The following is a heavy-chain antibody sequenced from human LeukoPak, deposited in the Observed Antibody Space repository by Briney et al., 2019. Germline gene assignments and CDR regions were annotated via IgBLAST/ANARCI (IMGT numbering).Heavy chain of an antibody. V-gene: IGHV3-23*01. J-gene: IGHJ4*02. CDR2: ISGRDDST. CDR3: AKWGDYDILTGYYDPDY. D-gene: IGHD3-9*01. CDR1: GFTFSSYA. Sequence: GSLRLSCAASGFTFSSYAMSWVRQAPGKGLEWVSAISGRDDSTYYADFVKGRFTISRDTSKNTLFLQMNSLRAEDTAVYYCAKWGDYDILTGYYDPDYWGQGTLVTVSS.